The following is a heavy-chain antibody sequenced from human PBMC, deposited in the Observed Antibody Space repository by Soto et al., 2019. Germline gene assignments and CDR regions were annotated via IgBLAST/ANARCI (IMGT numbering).Heavy chain of an antibody. D-gene: IGHD3-22*01. V-gene: IGHV1-18*01. CDR1: GYTFTSYG. J-gene: IGHJ4*01. CDR2: ISAYNGNT. Sequence: GASVEVSCKASGYTFTSYGISWVRQSPGQRLEWMGWISAYNGNTNYAQKLQGRVTMTTDTSTSTAYMELRSLRSDDTAVYYCAREQDSYKDTSGISVYWGHGTLVTVSP. CDR3: AREQDSYKDTSGISVY.